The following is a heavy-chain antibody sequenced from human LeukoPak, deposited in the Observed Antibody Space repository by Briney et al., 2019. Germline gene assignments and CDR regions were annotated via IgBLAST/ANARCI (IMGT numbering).Heavy chain of an antibody. D-gene: IGHD3-9*01. Sequence: ASVKVSCKAPGYTFTSYGISWVRQAPGQGLEWMGWISAYNGNTNYAQKLQGRVTMTTDTSTSTAYMELRSLRSDDTAVYYCARDRPSLYYDILTGYYPGNWFDPWGQGTLVTVSS. J-gene: IGHJ5*02. CDR1: GYTFTSYG. V-gene: IGHV1-18*01. CDR2: ISAYNGNT. CDR3: ARDRPSLYYDILTGYYPGNWFDP.